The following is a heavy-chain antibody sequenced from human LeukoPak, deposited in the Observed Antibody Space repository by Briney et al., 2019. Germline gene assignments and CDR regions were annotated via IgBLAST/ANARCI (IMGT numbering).Heavy chain of an antibody. Sequence: GGSLRLSCAASGFTFSTYWMHWVRQAPGKGLVWVSRINGDGSSSTYADSVKGRFTISRDNSKNTVYLQINSLRVEDTAVYYCVRVQTVTFDSWGQGTLVTVSS. V-gene: IGHV3-74*01. CDR2: INGDGSSS. CDR3: VRVQTVTFDS. J-gene: IGHJ4*02. D-gene: IGHD4-17*01. CDR1: GFTFSTYW.